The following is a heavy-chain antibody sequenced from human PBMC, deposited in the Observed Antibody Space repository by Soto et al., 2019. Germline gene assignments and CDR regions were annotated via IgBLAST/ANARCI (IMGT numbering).Heavy chain of an antibody. CDR2: INAGNGNT. CDR1: GYTFTSYA. Sequence: GVSVKVSCKASGYTFTSYAMHWVRQAPGQRLEWMGWINAGNGNTKYSQKFQGRVTITRDTSASTAYMELSSLRSEDTAVYYCARGYYYDSSGYYYAPDAFDIWGQGTMVTVSS. V-gene: IGHV1-3*01. J-gene: IGHJ3*02. D-gene: IGHD3-22*01. CDR3: ARGYYYDSSGYYYAPDAFDI.